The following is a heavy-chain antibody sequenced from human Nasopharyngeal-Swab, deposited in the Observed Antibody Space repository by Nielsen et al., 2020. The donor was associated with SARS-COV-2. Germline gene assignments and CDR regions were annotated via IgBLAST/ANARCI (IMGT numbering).Heavy chain of an antibody. D-gene: IGHD1-26*01. Sequence: ASLTVSCKVSGYTLTELSMHWVRQAPGKGLEWLGGFDPEDGETIYAQKFQGRVTMTEDTSTDTAYMELSSLRSEDTAVYYCATTPAYSGSYEAGPATNGEFDYWGQGTLVTVSS. CDR1: GYTLTELS. CDR3: ATTPAYSGSYEAGPATNGEFDY. CDR2: FDPEDGET. J-gene: IGHJ4*02. V-gene: IGHV1-24*01.